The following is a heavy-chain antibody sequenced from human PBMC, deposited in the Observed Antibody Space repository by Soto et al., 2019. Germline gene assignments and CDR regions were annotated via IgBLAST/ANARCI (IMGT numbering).Heavy chain of an antibody. V-gene: IGHV4-4*07. D-gene: IGHD3-10*01. CDR3: ARSGIWFGRTDY. J-gene: IGHJ4*02. CDR1: GGSISSYY. Sequence: SETLSLTCTVSGGSISSYYWSWIRQPAGKGLEWIGRIYTSGSTNYNPSLKSRVTMSVDTSKNQLSLKLSSVTAADTSVYYCARSGIWFGRTDYWGQGTLVTVSS. CDR2: IYTSGST.